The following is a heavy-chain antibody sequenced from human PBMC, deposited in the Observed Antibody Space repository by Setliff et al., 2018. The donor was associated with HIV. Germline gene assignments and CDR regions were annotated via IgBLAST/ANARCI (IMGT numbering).Heavy chain of an antibody. CDR2: ISGSGGST. CDR1: GFTFSNYG. CDR3: AKEGAVTTTGAFLDH. J-gene: IGHJ4*02. V-gene: IGHV3-23*01. D-gene: IGHD4-17*01. Sequence: PGGSLRLSCAASGFTFSNYGMSWVRQAPGKGLEWVSIISGSGGSTDYAESVKGRFRISRGNSRNTVSLLLPSLRVEDTAVYYCAKEGAVTTTGAFLDHWGQGTLVTVSS.